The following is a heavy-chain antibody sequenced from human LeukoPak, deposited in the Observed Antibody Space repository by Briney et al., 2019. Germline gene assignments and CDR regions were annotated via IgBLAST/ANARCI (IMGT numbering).Heavy chain of an antibody. CDR3: ARHYCSGATCHFDN. Sequence: SETLSLTCTVSGGSFSSSSYYWGWIRQPPGKGPEWIGSIYHSGNSYYNLSLKSRVTISVDTSKNQLSLKLNSVTAADTAVYFCARHYCSGATCHFDNWGQGALVTVSS. D-gene: IGHD2-15*01. CDR2: IYHSGNS. J-gene: IGHJ4*02. CDR1: GGSFSSSSYY. V-gene: IGHV4-39*01.